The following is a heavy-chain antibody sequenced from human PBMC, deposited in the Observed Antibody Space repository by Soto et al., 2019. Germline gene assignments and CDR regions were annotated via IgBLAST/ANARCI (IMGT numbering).Heavy chain of an antibody. CDR2: IRSSGGGT. D-gene: IGHD3-22*01. CDR3: AKDYVVMF. Sequence: EVQLLESGGGLVQPGGSLRLSCSASGFKFSTYAMSWVRQAPGKGLEWVSTIRSSGGGTSYADSVKGRFTISRDNAKNTLWLRMSSLGVEDTALYYCAKDYVVMFGGQ. V-gene: IGHV3-23*01. J-gene: IGHJ3*01. CDR1: GFKFSTYA.